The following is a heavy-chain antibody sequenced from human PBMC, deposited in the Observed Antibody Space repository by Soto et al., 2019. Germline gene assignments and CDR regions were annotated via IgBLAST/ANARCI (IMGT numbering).Heavy chain of an antibody. CDR3: AGTGYSNGRFWFDP. Sequence: SETLSLTCTVSGGSISIYYWSWVRQPPGKGLEWIGFIYYSGSTNYNPSLKSRVTISVDTSKNQFSPKLSSVTAADTAVYYCAGTGYSNGRFWFDPWGQGTLVTVSS. D-gene: IGHD6-19*01. J-gene: IGHJ5*02. CDR2: IYYSGST. CDR1: GGSISIYY. V-gene: IGHV4-59*01.